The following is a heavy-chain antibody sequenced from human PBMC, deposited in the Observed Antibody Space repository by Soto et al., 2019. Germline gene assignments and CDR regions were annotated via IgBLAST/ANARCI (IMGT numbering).Heavy chain of an antibody. CDR2: INHSGSA. D-gene: IGHD6-19*01. Sequence: PSETLSLTCAVYGESFSGHIWTWIRQTPGKGLQWIGQINHSGSASYNPSLKSRVTISVHTSNSQFSLELSSVTAADTAVYYCARGLITGSHYSGGWYYFDSWGKGTQVTVSS. V-gene: IGHV4-34*01. CDR1: GESFSGHI. CDR3: ARGLITGSHYSGGWYYFDS. J-gene: IGHJ4*02.